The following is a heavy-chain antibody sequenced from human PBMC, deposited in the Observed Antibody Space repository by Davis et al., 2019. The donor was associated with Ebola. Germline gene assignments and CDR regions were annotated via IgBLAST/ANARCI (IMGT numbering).Heavy chain of an antibody. D-gene: IGHD6-13*01. V-gene: IGHV1-69*13. CDR2: IIPIFGTA. Sequence: SVKVSCKASGGTFSSYAISWVRQAPGQGLEWMGGIIPIFGTANYAQKFQGRVTITADESTSTAYMELSSLRSEDTAVYYCARDGAAAGRGGAFDIWGQGTMVTVSS. J-gene: IGHJ3*02. CDR3: ARDGAAAGRGGAFDI. CDR1: GGTFSSYA.